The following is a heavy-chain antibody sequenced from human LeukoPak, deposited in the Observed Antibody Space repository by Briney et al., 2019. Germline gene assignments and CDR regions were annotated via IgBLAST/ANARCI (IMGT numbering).Heavy chain of an antibody. CDR3: AKRLNYYGSGSPQFDP. CDR1: GFTFDDYG. J-gene: IGHJ5*02. V-gene: IGHV3-20*04. Sequence: GGSLRLSCAASGFTFDDYGMSWVRQAPGKGLEWVSGINWNGGSTGYADSVKGRFTISRDNAKNSLYLQMNSLRAEDTAVYYCAKRLNYYGSGSPQFDPWGQGTLVTVSS. D-gene: IGHD3-10*01. CDR2: INWNGGST.